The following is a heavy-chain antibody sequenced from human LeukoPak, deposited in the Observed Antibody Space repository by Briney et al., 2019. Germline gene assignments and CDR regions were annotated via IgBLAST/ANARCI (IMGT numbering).Heavy chain of an antibody. CDR2: IIPIFGTA. V-gene: IGHV1-18*01. D-gene: IGHD6-6*01. Sequence: GASVKVSCKASGYTFTSYGISWVRQAPGQGLEWMGGIIPIFGTANYAQKFQGRVTMTTDTSTSTAYMELRSLRSDDTAVYYCARDWEQLDPFDYWGQGTLVTVSS. J-gene: IGHJ4*02. CDR1: GYTFTSYG. CDR3: ARDWEQLDPFDY.